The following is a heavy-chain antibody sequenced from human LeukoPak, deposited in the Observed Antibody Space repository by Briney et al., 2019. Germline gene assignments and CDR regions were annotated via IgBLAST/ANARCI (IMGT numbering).Heavy chain of an antibody. Sequence: SSETLSLTCAVYGGSFSGYYWSWIRQPPGKGLEWIGEINHSGSTNYNPSLKSRVTISVDTSKNQFSLKLSSVTAADTAVYYCARQDGPYYYDSSGYYPGYFDYWGQGTLVTVSS. D-gene: IGHD3-22*01. V-gene: IGHV4-34*01. CDR2: INHSGST. CDR1: GGSFSGYY. J-gene: IGHJ4*02. CDR3: ARQDGPYYYDSSGYYPGYFDY.